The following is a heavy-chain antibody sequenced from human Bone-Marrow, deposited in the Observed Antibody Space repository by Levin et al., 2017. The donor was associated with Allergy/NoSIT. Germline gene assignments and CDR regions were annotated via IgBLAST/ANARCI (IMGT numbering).Heavy chain of an antibody. CDR3: ATSAVPNRGDY. CDR1: EFTVSTNY. V-gene: IGHV3-53*01. Sequence: LSLTCEASEFTVSTNYMSWVRQAPGKGLEWVSIIYPDGGTFYADSLPGRLTTSRDRSRSTLFLQMSSLRAEDTAVYYCATSAVPNRGDYWGQGTLVTVSS. D-gene: IGHD6-13*01. CDR2: IYPDGGT. J-gene: IGHJ4*02.